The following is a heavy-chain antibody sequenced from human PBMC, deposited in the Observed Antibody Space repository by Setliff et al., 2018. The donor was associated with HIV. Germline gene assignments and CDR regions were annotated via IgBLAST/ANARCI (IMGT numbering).Heavy chain of an antibody. CDR1: GDSIGTYS. CDR3: ARQTYYYDNSGHNWFDP. D-gene: IGHD3-22*01. CDR2: IYTSGST. Sequence: SETLSLTCAVSGDSIGTYSWHWIRQPPGKGLEWIGYIYTSGSTNYNPSLKSRVTISVDTSKNQFSLKLSSVTAADTAVYFCARQTYYYDNSGHNWFDPWGQGTLVTVSS. V-gene: IGHV4-4*09. J-gene: IGHJ5*02.